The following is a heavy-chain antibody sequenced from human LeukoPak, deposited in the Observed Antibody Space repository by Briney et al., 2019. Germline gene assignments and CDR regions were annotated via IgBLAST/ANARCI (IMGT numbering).Heavy chain of an antibody. CDR3: ARHDGSYYLFDY. CDR1: GGSFSGYY. V-gene: IGHV4-34*01. J-gene: IGHJ4*02. Sequence: PSETLSLTCAVYGGSFSGYYWSWIRQPPGKGLEWIGEINHSGSTNYNPSLKSRVTISVDTSKNQFSLKLSSVTAADTAVYYCARHDGSYYLFDYWGQGTLVTVSS. CDR2: INHSGST. D-gene: IGHD1-26*01.